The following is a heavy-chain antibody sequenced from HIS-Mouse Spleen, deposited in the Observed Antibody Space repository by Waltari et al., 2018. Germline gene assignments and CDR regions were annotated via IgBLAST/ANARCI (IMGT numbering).Heavy chain of an antibody. CDR2: ISAYNGNT. Sequence: TFTSYGISWVRQAPGQGLEWMGWISAYNGNTNYAQKLQGRVTMTTDTSTSTAYMELRSLRSDDTAVYYCARPVTGDPDAFDIWGQGTMVTVSS. D-gene: IGHD7-27*01. V-gene: IGHV1-18*01. CDR3: ARPVTGDPDAFDI. J-gene: IGHJ3*02. CDR1: TFTSYG.